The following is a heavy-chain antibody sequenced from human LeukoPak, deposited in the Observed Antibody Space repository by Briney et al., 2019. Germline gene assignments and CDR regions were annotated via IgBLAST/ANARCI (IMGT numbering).Heavy chain of an antibody. CDR2: IYYSGST. CDR3: ASRAVAAYYFDH. D-gene: IGHD6-19*01. V-gene: IGHV4-39*01. Sequence: SETLSLTCAVSGESFSGYSWSWIRQPPGKGLEWIGSIYYSGSTYYNPSLKSRVTISVDTSKNQFSLKLSSVTAADTAVYYCASRAVAAYYFDHWGQGTLVTVSS. J-gene: IGHJ4*02. CDR1: GESFSGYS.